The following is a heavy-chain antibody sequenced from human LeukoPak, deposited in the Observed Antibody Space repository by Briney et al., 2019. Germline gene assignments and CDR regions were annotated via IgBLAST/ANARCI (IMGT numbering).Heavy chain of an antibody. CDR3: ARDRSSSGWFEEYYYYYYGMDV. V-gene: IGHV3-74*01. D-gene: IGHD6-19*01. CDR2: INSDGSST. Sequence: GVSLRLSCAASGFTFSSYWMHWVRQAPGKGLVWVSRINSDGSSTSYADSVKGRFTISRDNAKNTLYLQMNSLRAEDTAVYYCARDRSSSGWFEEYYYYYYGMDVWGQGTTVTVSS. CDR1: GFTFSSYW. J-gene: IGHJ6*02.